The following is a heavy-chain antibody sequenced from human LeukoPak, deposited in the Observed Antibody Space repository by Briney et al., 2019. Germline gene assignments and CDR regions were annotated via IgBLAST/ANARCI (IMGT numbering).Heavy chain of an antibody. J-gene: IGHJ4*02. CDR2: IIPILGIA. V-gene: IGHV1-69*04. CDR1: GGTFSSYA. D-gene: IGHD3-22*01. CDR3: ARAGDYYDSSGYLAFDY. Sequence: GASVKVSCKASGGTFSSYAISWVRQAPGQGLEWMGRIIPILGIANYAQKFQGRVTITADKSTSTAYMELSSLRSEDTAVYYCARAGDYYDSSGYLAFDYWGQGTLVTVSS.